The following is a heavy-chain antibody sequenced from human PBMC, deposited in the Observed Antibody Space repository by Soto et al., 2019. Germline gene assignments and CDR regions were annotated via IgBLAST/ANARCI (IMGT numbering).Heavy chain of an antibody. D-gene: IGHD2-15*01. CDR2: MNGDGTTT. Sequence: GGSLRLSCAASGFTFSTYWMHWVRQAPGKGLVWVSRMNGDGTTTTYADSVKGRFTISRDNAKNTLYLQMNSLRAEDTAVFYCAKAPRYCSGGSCYSRNWGQGTLVTVSS. J-gene: IGHJ4*02. CDR1: GFTFSTYW. V-gene: IGHV3-74*03. CDR3: AKAPRYCSGGSCYSRN.